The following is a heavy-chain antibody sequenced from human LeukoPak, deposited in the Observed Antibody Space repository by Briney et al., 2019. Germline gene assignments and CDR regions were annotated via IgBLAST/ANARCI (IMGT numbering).Heavy chain of an antibody. CDR2: IDYSGSA. D-gene: IGHD6-19*01. CDR3: ARVSVAGAVTWIDP. J-gene: IGHJ5*02. V-gene: IGHV4-59*01. CDR1: GGSISSFH. Sequence: ASETLSLTCAVSGGSISSFHWTWIRQPPGKGLEWIGYIDYSGSANYNPSLKSRVTTSVDTSKNQFSLQVNSVTAADTAVYYCARVSVAGAVTWIDPWGQGTLVTVSS.